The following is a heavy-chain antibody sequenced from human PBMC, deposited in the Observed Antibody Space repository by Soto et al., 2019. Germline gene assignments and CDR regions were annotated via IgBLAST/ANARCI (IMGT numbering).Heavy chain of an antibody. V-gene: IGHV1-18*01. CDR2: ISTYNGDT. J-gene: IGHJ6*02. CDR1: GYTFTRSG. CDR3: AREGVAPYYYSGMDV. Sequence: QVQLVQSGAEVKKPGASVKVSCKASGYTFTRSGISWVRQAPGQGLEWMGWISTYNGDTNYAQTFQDRATMTTDTSTSTAYMELRSLRSDDTAVYYCAREGVAPYYYSGMDVWGQGTPVSVSS. D-gene: IGHD5-12*01.